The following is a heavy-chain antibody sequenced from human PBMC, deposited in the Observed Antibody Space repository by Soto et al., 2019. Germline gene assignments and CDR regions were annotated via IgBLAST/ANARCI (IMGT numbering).Heavy chain of an antibody. V-gene: IGHV4-4*02. CDR3: TRVGGGAWIDY. J-gene: IGHJ4*02. Sequence: QVQLQESGPGLVKPSGTLSLTCAVSGHSVSNTKWWSWVRQPPGKGLEWIGEIYHTGSTNYNPSLRSRVTISIDKTKNHFSLELSFVTAADTSVYYCTRVGGGAWIDYWGQGTLVTLSS. D-gene: IGHD2-21*01. CDR1: GHSVSNTKW. CDR2: IYHTGST.